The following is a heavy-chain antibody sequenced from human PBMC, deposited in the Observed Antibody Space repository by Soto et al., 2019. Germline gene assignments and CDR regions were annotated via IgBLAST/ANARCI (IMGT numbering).Heavy chain of an antibody. Sequence: SETLSLTCTVSGGSISSGGDYWSWIRQNPGKGLEWIGYIYYSGSTYYNPSLKSRVTISVDTSKNQFSLKLSSVTAAYTALYYCAESTPGSFFAFLGHRTLVTVSS. CDR1: GGSISSGGDY. V-gene: IGHV4-31*03. CDR2: IYYSGST. CDR3: AESTPGSFFAF. J-gene: IGHJ4*01. D-gene: IGHD2-15*01.